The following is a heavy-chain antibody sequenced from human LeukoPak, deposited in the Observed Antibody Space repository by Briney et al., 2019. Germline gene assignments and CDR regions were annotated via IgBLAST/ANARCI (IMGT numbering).Heavy chain of an antibody. CDR2: IYYSGST. J-gene: IGHJ4*02. D-gene: IGHD6-13*01. V-gene: IGHV4-39*01. CDR3: ARQRQQLVPRHFDY. CDR1: GGFISSSSYY. Sequence: KPSETLSLTCTVSGGFISSSSYYWGWIRQPPGKGLEWIGSIYYSGSTYYNPSLKSRVTISVDTSKNQFSLKLSSVTAADTAVYYCARQRQQLVPRHFDYWGQGTLVTVSS.